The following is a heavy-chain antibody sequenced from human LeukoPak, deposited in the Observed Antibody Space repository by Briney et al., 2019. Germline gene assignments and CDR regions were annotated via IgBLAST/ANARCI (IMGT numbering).Heavy chain of an antibody. CDR3: ARDIAAAGIVGLDWFDP. Sequence: AASVKVSCKASGGTFSSYAISWVRQAPGQGLEWMGGIIPIFGTANYAQKFQGRVTITADKSTSTAYMELSSLRSEDTAVYYCARDIAAAGIVGLDWFDPWGQGTLVTVSS. CDR1: GGTFSSYA. J-gene: IGHJ5*02. D-gene: IGHD6-13*01. CDR2: IIPIFGTA. V-gene: IGHV1-69*06.